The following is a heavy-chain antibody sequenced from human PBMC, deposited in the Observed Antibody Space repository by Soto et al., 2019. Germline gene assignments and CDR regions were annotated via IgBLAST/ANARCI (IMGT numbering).Heavy chain of an antibody. D-gene: IGHD2-15*01. Sequence: PGGSLRLSCAASGFTFSSYSMNWVRQAPGKGLEWVSSISSSSSYIYYADSVKGRFTISRDNAKNSLYLQMNSLRAEDTAVYYCARDHVGDIVVVVAATDAFDIWGQGTMVTVSS. CDR3: ARDHVGDIVVVVAATDAFDI. CDR1: GFTFSSYS. J-gene: IGHJ3*02. V-gene: IGHV3-21*01. CDR2: ISSSSSYI.